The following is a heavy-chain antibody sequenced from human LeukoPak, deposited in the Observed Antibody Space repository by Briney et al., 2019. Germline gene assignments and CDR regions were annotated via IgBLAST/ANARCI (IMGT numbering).Heavy chain of an antibody. CDR1: GFTFSSFA. CDR3: AKFLAVIAARDGLYFQH. CDR2: ISDSGGTT. D-gene: IGHD6-6*01. V-gene: IGHV3-23*01. J-gene: IGHJ1*01. Sequence: GGSLRLSCAASGFTFSSFAMSWVRQAPGKGLEWVSAISDSGGTTYYADSVKGRFTISRDNSKNTLYLQMSSLRAEDTAVYYCAKFLAVIAARDGLYFQHWGQGTLVTVSS.